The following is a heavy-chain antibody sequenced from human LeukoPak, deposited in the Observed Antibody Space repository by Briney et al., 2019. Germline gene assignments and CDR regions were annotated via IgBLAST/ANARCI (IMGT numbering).Heavy chain of an antibody. D-gene: IGHD5-18*01. V-gene: IGHV3-33*01. CDR1: GFSFKDTG. J-gene: IGHJ3*02. CDR3: ARDGYSYGNDAFDI. CDR2: IWFDGSTK. Sequence: GGSLRLSCAASGFSFKDTGMHWVRQAPGKGPEWLTIIWFDGSTKYHADSVKGRFTVSRDNSQNILYLQMNDLRAEDTAVYYCARDGYSYGNDAFDIWGQGTMVTVSS.